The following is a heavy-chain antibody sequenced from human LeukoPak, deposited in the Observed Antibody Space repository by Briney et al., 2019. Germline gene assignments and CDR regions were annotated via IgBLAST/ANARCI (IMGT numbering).Heavy chain of an antibody. J-gene: IGHJ2*01. CDR3: AREGVWMADTGEPRGYFDL. CDR1: GFTFSSYE. D-gene: IGHD1-14*01. V-gene: IGHV3-48*03. Sequence: PGGSLRLSCAASGFTFSSYEMNWVRQAPGKGLEWVSYISSSGSTTYYADSVKGRFTISRDNAKNSLYLQMNSLRAEDTAVYYCAREGVWMADTGEPRGYFDLWGRGTLVTVSS. CDR2: ISSSGSTT.